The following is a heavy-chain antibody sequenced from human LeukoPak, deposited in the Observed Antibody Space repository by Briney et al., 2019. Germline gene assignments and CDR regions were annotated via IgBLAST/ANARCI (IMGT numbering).Heavy chain of an antibody. J-gene: IGHJ4*02. CDR1: GFTFSSYW. V-gene: IGHV3-7*01. Sequence: PGGSLRLSCAASGFTFSSYWMSWVRQAPGKGLGWVANIKQDGSEKYYVDSVKGRFTISRDNAKNSLYLQMNSLRAEDTAVYYCARYTNPLWFRELLHYRYFDYWGQGTLVTVSS. CDR3: ARYTNPLWFRELLHYRYFDY. CDR2: IKQDGSEK. D-gene: IGHD3-10*01.